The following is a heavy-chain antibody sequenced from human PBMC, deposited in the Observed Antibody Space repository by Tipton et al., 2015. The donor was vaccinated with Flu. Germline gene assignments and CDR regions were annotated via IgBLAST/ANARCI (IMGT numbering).Heavy chain of an antibody. D-gene: IGHD6-19*01. CDR3: ARDQQWLVDYYGMDV. CDR1: GFTFSSYW. CDR2: IKQDGSEK. J-gene: IGHJ6*02. V-gene: IGHV3-7*01. Sequence: GSLRPSCAASGFTFSSYWMSWVRQAPGKGLEWVANIKQDGSEKYYVDSVKGRFTISRDNAKNSLYLQMNSLRAEDTAVYYCARDQQWLVDYYGMDVWGQGTTVTVSS.